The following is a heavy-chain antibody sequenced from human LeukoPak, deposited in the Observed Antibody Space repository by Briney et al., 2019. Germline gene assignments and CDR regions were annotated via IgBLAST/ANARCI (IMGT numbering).Heavy chain of an antibody. D-gene: IGHD4-11*01. V-gene: IGHV3-21*01. CDR2: ISSSSSYI. CDR3: ARPDYRGWFDP. Sequence: GGSLRLPCAASGFTFSSYSMNWVRQAPGKGLEWVSSISSSSSYIYYADSVKGRFTISRDNAKNSLYLQMNSLRAEDTAVYYCARPDYRGWFDPWGQGTLVTVSS. J-gene: IGHJ5*02. CDR1: GFTFSSYS.